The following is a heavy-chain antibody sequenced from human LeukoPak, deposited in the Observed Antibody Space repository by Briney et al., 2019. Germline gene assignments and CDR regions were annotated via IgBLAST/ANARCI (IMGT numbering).Heavy chain of an antibody. D-gene: IGHD3-22*01. J-gene: IGHJ3*01. CDR3: VREAATDYYDSSGYYRQTEVFDA. V-gene: IGHV4-31*03. Sequence: SETLSLTCTVSGGSISSGGYYWSWIRQHPGKGLEWIGYIYYSGSTYYNPSLKSRVTISVDTSKNQFSLKLSSVTAADTAVYYCVREAATDYYDSSGYYRQTEVFDAWGQGTMVTVSS. CDR2: IYYSGST. CDR1: GGSISSGGYY.